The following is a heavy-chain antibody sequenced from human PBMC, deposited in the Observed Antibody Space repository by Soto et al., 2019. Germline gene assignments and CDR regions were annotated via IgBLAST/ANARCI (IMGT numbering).Heavy chain of an antibody. CDR2: ISDSGSST. Sequence: GGSLRLSCAASGFTFSNYAMSWVRQAPGKGLEWVSAISDSGSSTYHADSVKGRFTVSRDNSENTLYLQMNSLSAEDTAVYYCAKGSGPYRPYYFDFWGQGTLVTVSS. D-gene: IGHD6-25*01. CDR3: AKGSGPYRPYYFDF. J-gene: IGHJ4*02. V-gene: IGHV3-23*01. CDR1: GFTFSNYA.